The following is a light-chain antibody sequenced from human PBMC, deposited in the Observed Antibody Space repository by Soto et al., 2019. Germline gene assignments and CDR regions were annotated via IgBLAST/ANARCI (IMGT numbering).Light chain of an antibody. Sequence: EIVLTQSPSTLSLSTGERATLSCRASQSVRSFLAWYQQKPGQAPRLLIYDASNRATGVPGRFSGSGSGTDFTLTISSLEPEDFAVYYCQQRSNWPPITFGQGTRLEIK. CDR1: QSVRSF. V-gene: IGKV3-11*01. CDR3: QQRSNWPPIT. CDR2: DAS. J-gene: IGKJ5*01.